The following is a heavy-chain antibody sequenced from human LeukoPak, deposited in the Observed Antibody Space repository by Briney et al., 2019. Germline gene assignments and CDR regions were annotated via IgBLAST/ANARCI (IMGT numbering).Heavy chain of an antibody. J-gene: IGHJ4*02. Sequence: SVKVSCKASGYTFTSYAISWVRQAPGQGLEWMGGIIPIFGTANYAQKFQGRVTITTDESTSTAYMELSSLRSEDTAVYYCARTDGYSYGYRGYWGQGTLVTVSS. D-gene: IGHD5-18*01. CDR3: ARTDGYSYGYRGY. CDR2: IIPIFGTA. CDR1: GYTFTSYA. V-gene: IGHV1-69*05.